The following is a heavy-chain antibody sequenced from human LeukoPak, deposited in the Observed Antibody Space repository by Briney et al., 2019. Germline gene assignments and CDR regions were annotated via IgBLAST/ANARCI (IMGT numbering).Heavy chain of an antibody. J-gene: IGHJ4*02. V-gene: IGHV1-2*02. Sequence: ASVNVSCKASGYNYSDYFLNWVRQAPGQGLEWVGWIKPKTGATNFPQKFQGRVTMTTDTSINTAYLELSSLKSDDTAVYFCARDRVSGVIEWGFDIWGQGTLVTVSS. CDR1: GYNYSDYF. D-gene: IGHD2-21*01. CDR3: ARDRVSGVIEWGFDI. CDR2: IKPKTGAT.